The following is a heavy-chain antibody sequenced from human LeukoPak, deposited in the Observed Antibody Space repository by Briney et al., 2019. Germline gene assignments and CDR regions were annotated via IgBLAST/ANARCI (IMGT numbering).Heavy chain of an antibody. Sequence: PGGSLRLSCAASEFSFSNCAIHWVRQAPGKGLEWVAVISYDGGNKFYADSVKGRFSISRDNSKNTVYVQMSSLRAEDTAVYYCARENSTVTSLWYFDLWGRGTLVTVSS. V-gene: IGHV3-30*03. D-gene: IGHD4-17*01. J-gene: IGHJ2*01. CDR2: ISYDGGNK. CDR3: ARENSTVTSLWYFDL. CDR1: EFSFSNCA.